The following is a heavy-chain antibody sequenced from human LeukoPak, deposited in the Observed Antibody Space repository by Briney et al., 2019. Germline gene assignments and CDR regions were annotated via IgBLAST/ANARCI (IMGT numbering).Heavy chain of an antibody. CDR2: IKSKTDGGTT. J-gene: IGHJ4*02. Sequence: PGGSLRLSCAASGFTFSSYAMSWVRQAPGKGLEWVGRIKSKTDGGTTDYAAPVKGRFTISRDDSKNTLYLQMNSLKTEDTAVYYCTTGIMVRGVGLVSYYFDYWGQGTLVTVSS. D-gene: IGHD3-10*01. CDR3: TTGIMVRGVGLVSYYFDY. V-gene: IGHV3-15*01. CDR1: GFTFSSYA.